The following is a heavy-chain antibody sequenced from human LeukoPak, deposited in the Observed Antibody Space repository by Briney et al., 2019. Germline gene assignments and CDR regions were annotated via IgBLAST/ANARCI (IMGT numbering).Heavy chain of an antibody. Sequence: ASVKVSCKASGYTFTSYAMNWARQAPGQGLEWMGWINTNTGNPTYAQGFTGRFVFSLDTSVSTAYLQISSLKAEDTAVYYCARVDRMGSSSWYFNYWGQGTLVTVSS. D-gene: IGHD6-13*01. J-gene: IGHJ4*02. V-gene: IGHV7-4-1*02. CDR1: GYTFTSYA. CDR2: INTNTGNP. CDR3: ARVDRMGSSSWYFNY.